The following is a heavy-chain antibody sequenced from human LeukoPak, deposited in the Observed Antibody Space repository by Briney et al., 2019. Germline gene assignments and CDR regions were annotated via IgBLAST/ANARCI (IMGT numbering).Heavy chain of an antibody. V-gene: IGHV4-34*01. CDR1: GGSFSGYY. D-gene: IGHD6-19*01. Sequence: PSETLSLTCAVYGGSFSGYYWTWIRQPPGKGLEWIGEINDRGNVNYNPSLRSRLTMSVDTAKSQFSVKLRSVTAADTSVFYCARARGSSSGWGYYYYSLDVWGQGTTVTVSS. CDR2: INDRGNV. CDR3: ARARGSSSGWGYYYYSLDV. J-gene: IGHJ6*02.